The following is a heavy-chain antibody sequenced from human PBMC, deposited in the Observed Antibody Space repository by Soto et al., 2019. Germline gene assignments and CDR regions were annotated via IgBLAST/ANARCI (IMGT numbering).Heavy chain of an antibody. V-gene: IGHV3-30*18. Sequence: PGESLKISCAASGFTLSSYGMHWVRQAPGKGLEWVAVISYDGSNKYYADSVKGRFTISRDNSKNTLYLQMNSLRAEDTAVYYCAKDRVGATYRGAFDIWGHGTMVTVSS. D-gene: IGHD1-26*01. J-gene: IGHJ3*02. CDR3: AKDRVGATYRGAFDI. CDR1: GFTLSSYG. CDR2: ISYDGSNK.